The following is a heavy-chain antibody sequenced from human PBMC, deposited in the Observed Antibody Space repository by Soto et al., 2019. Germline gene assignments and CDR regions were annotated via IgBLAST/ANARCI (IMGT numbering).Heavy chain of an antibody. J-gene: IGHJ4*02. D-gene: IGHD2-15*01. CDR2: IYYSGST. V-gene: IGHV4-31*03. CDR1: GGSISSGGYY. CDR3: ARNIENFGIDY. Sequence: SETLSLTCPFSGGSISSGGYYWSWIRQHPGKGLEWIGYIYYSGSTYYNPSLKSRVTISVDTSKNQFSLKLSSVTAADTAVYYCARNIENFGIDYWGQGTLVTVPQ.